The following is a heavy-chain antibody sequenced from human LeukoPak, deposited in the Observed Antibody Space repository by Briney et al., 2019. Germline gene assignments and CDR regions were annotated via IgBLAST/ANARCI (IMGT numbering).Heavy chain of an antibody. CDR2: IYYSGST. V-gene: IGHV4-59*01. Sequence: SETLSLNCTVSGGSISSYYWSWIRQPPGKGLEWIGYIYYSGSTNYNPSLKSRVTISVDTSKNQFSLKLSSVTAADTAVYYCAREARYNWFDPWGQGTLVTVSS. CDR3: AREARYNWFDP. D-gene: IGHD6-6*01. J-gene: IGHJ5*02. CDR1: GGSISSYY.